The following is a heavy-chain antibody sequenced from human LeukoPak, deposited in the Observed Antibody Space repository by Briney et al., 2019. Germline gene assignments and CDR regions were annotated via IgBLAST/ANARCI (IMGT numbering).Heavy chain of an antibody. Sequence: SETLSLTCAVYGGSFSGYYWSWIRQPPGKGLEWIGEINHSGSTNYNPSLKSRVTISVDTSKNQFSLKLSSVTAADTAVYYCARRYYDILTGYIGYYYYYYMDVWGKGTTVTISS. V-gene: IGHV4-34*01. J-gene: IGHJ6*03. CDR2: INHSGST. CDR3: ARRYYDILTGYIGYYYYYYMDV. CDR1: GGSFSGYY. D-gene: IGHD3-9*01.